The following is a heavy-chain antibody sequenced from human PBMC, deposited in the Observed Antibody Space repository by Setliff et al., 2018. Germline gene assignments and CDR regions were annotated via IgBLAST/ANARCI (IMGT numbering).Heavy chain of an antibody. V-gene: IGHV1-3*01. J-gene: IGHJ6*02. CDR2: ITAGFADT. Sequence: ASVKVCCKASGYTSTTNALHWVRQAPGQRLEWMGWITAGFADTRYSQKFQGRVTITRDTSASTIYMQLTNLRSEDTAVYYCAGSVGGAPYYYGLGVWGQGTTVTVSS. CDR1: GYTSTTNA. D-gene: IGHD3-10*01. CDR3: AGSVGGAPYYYGLGV.